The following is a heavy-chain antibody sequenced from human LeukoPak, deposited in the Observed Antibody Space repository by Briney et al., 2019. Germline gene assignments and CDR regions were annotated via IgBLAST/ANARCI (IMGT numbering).Heavy chain of an antibody. D-gene: IGHD3-10*01. CDR2: ISSSSSYI. Sequence: GGPLRLSCAASGFTFSSYSMNWVRQAPGKGLEWVSSISSSSSYIYYADSVKGRFTISRDNAKNSLYLQMNSLRAEDTAVYYCAREGEHYYGSGSYYKAFDYWGQGTLVTVSS. CDR3: AREGEHYYGSGSYYKAFDY. J-gene: IGHJ4*02. CDR1: GFTFSSYS. V-gene: IGHV3-21*01.